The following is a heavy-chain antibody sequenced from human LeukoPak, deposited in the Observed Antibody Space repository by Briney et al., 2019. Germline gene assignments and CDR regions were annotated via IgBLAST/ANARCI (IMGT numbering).Heavy chain of an antibody. D-gene: IGHD5-12*01. J-gene: IGHJ6*03. CDR1: GGTFSSYA. Sequence: GASVKVSCKASGGTFSSYAISWVRQAPGQGLEWMGGIIPIFGTANYAQKFQGRVTITTDESTSTAYMELSSLRSEDTAVYYCATYSHYVYYYYYYMDVWGKGTTVTVSS. CDR2: IIPIFGTA. CDR3: ATYSHYVYYYYYYMDV. V-gene: IGHV1-69*05.